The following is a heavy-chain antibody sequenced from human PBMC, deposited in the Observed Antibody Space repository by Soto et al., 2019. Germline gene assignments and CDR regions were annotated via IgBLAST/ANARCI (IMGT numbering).Heavy chain of an antibody. Sequence: GGSLRLSCAASGFTFSDYDMHWVRQTTGKRLGWVSIIGTAGDAYYPGSVKGRFTISRENGKNSLRLQMNSLRAGDTAVYYCARGTVKGYYYGMDVWGQGTTVTVSS. CDR1: GFTFSDYD. V-gene: IGHV3-13*01. CDR2: IGTAGDA. D-gene: IGHD1-1*01. J-gene: IGHJ6*02. CDR3: ARGTVKGYYYGMDV.